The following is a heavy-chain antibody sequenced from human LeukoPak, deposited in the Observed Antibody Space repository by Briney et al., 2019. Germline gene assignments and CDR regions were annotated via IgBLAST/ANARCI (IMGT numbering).Heavy chain of an antibody. V-gene: IGHV4-39*07. D-gene: IGHD2-15*01. CDR3: ARVVVVAYYYYMDV. J-gene: IGHJ6*03. Sequence: PSETLSLTCTVSGGSISSTSYYWGWIRQPPGKGLEWIGEINHSGSTNYNPSLKSRVTISVDTSKNQFSLKLSSVTAADTAVYYCARVVVVAYYYYMDVWGKGTTVTVSS. CDR1: GGSISSTSYY. CDR2: INHSGST.